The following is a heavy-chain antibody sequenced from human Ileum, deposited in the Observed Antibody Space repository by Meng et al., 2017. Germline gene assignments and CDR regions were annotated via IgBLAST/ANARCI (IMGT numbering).Heavy chain of an antibody. D-gene: IGHD3-10*01. V-gene: IGHV1-3*01. CDR3: ARDMPYSSGSFDY. J-gene: IGHJ4*02. CDR1: GFTFVSYA. CDR2: ITAGNGNT. Sequence: VQLVQSGAEVKKPGASVTVSCKASGFTFVSYAIYWVRQAPGQGLEWMGWITAGNGNTKYSQKFQGRVTITRDTSASTAYMELSSLRSEDTAVYYCARDMPYSSGSFDYWGQGTLVTVSS.